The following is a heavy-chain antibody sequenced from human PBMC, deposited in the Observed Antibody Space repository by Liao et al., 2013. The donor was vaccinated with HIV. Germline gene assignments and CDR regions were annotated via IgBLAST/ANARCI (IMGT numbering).Heavy chain of an antibody. CDR1: GGSISSGSYY. CDR3: ARSISYYDRSAYYYGGFPFDAFDI. V-gene: IGHV4-61*02. D-gene: IGHD3-22*01. Sequence: QVQLQESGPGLVKPSQTLSLTCTVSGGSISSGSYYWSWIRQPAGKGLEWIGRIYTSGSTNHNPSLKSRVTISVDTSKNQFSLKLSSVTAEDTAVYYCARSISYYDRSAYYYGGFPFDAFDIWGQGTMVTVSS. J-gene: IGHJ3*02. CDR2: IYTSGST.